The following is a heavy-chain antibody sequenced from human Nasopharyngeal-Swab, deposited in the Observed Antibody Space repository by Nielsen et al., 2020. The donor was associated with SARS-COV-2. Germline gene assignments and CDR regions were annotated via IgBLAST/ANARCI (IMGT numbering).Heavy chain of an antibody. CDR1: GYTFTSYG. CDR3: ARSTTAVAGRGISDY. Sequence: ASVKVSCKASGYTFTSYGISWVRQAPGQGLEWMGWISAYNGNTNYAQKLQGRVTMTTDTSTSTAYMELRSLRSDDTAVYYCARSTTAVAGRGISDYWGQGTLVTVSS. CDR2: ISAYNGNT. D-gene: IGHD6-19*01. J-gene: IGHJ4*02. V-gene: IGHV1-18*01.